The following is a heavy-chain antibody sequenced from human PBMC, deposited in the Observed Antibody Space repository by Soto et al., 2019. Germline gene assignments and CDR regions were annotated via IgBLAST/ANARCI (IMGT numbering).Heavy chain of an antibody. CDR2: IIPIFGTA. CDR3: ARGGGSGCCFDY. V-gene: IGHV1-69*13. CDR1: GGTFSSYA. Sequence: SVKVSCKASGGTFSSYAISWARQAPGQGLEWMGEIIPIFGTANYAQKFQGRVTITADESTSTAYMELSSLRSEDTAVYYCARGGGSGCCFDYWGQGTLVTVSS. J-gene: IGHJ4*02. D-gene: IGHD6-19*01.